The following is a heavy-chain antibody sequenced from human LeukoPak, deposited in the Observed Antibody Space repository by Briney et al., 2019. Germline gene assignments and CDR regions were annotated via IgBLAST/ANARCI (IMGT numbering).Heavy chain of an antibody. CDR1: GYTFTDYY. D-gene: IGHD3-22*01. CDR3: ARAGIWDYSDTSGYHNGAFDI. J-gene: IGHJ3*02. V-gene: IGHV1-2*02. Sequence: ASVKVSCKASGYTFTDYYIHWIRQAPGQGLEWMGRINPNSGGTNYAQKFQGRVTMTRDTSISTAYMELRRLRSDDTAVYYCARAGIWDYSDTSGYHNGAFDIWGQGTMVTVSS. CDR2: INPNSGGT.